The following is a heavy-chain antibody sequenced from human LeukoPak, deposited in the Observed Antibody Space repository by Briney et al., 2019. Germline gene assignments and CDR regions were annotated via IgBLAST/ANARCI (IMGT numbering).Heavy chain of an antibody. Sequence: ASVKVSCKASGYTFTGYYMHWVRQAPGQGLEWMGWINPNSGGTNYAQKFQGRVTMTRDTSISTAYMELSRLRSDDTAVYYCAREVRQQLVSSVSYPGGAFDIWGQGTMVTVSS. J-gene: IGHJ3*02. V-gene: IGHV1-2*02. D-gene: IGHD6-13*01. CDR3: AREVRQQLVSSVSYPGGAFDI. CDR2: INPNSGGT. CDR1: GYTFTGYY.